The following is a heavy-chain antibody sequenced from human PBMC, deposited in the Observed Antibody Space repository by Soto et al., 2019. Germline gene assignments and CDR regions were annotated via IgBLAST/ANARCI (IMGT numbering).Heavy chain of an antibody. V-gene: IGHV5-51*01. J-gene: IGHJ6*01. CDR1: GYSFTSYW. CDR2: IYPGDSDT. CDR3: ARYMVRGVIGTDYGMDV. D-gene: IGHD3-10*01. Sequence: RGESLKISCKGSGYSFTSYWIGWVRQMPGKGLEWMGIIYPGDSDTRYSPSFQGQVTISADKSISTAYLQWSSLKASDTAMYYCARYMVRGVIGTDYGMDVWGQGTTVTVSS.